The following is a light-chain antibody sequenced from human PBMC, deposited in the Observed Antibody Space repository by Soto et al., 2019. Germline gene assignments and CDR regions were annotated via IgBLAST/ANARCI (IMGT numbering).Light chain of an antibody. Sequence: DIRLNQSPSTLPVSVCDRVAITCLASQSISSWLAWYQQKPGKAPKLLIYKASTLKSGVPSRFSGSGSGTEFTLTISSLQPDDFATYYCQHDNSYSEAFGQGTKVDIK. CDR3: QHDNSYSEA. CDR2: KAS. J-gene: IGKJ1*01. V-gene: IGKV1-5*03. CDR1: QSISSW.